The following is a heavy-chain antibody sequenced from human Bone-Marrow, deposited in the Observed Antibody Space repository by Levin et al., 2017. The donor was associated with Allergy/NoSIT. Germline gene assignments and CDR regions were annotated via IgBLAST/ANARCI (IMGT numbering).Heavy chain of an antibody. CDR3: ARNALERYYEISGHPF. Sequence: AGGSLRLSCSASGFTFSYYAFHWVRQAPGKGLEWLAFISVDGSDDFYTDSVRGRFRISRDNAKNTLYLQMNSLRPEDTAVYFCARNALERYYEISGHPFWGQGAQVTV. CDR2: ISVDGSDD. D-gene: IGHD3-10*01. J-gene: IGHJ4*02. CDR1: GFTFSYYA. V-gene: IGHV3-30*10.